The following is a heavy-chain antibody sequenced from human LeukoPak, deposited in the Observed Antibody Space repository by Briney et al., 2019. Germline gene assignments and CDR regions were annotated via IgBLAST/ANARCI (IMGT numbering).Heavy chain of an antibody. CDR1: GGSFSGYY. Sequence: SETLSLTCAVYGGSFSGYYWSWIRQPPGKGLEWIGEINHSGSTNYNPSLKSRVTISVDTSKNQFSLKLSSVTAADTAVYYCARGTRIAAAGRVGRYFDLWGRGTLVTVSS. V-gene: IGHV4-34*01. D-gene: IGHD6-13*01. CDR2: INHSGST. CDR3: ARGTRIAAAGRVGRYFDL. J-gene: IGHJ2*01.